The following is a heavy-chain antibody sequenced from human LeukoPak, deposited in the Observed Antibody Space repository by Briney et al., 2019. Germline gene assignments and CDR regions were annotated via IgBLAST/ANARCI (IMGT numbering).Heavy chain of an antibody. Sequence: GGSLRLSCAASGFTVSSNYMSWVRQAPGKGLEWVTVVSADGRTQLYSDSVKGRFTISRDNSLNTLHLQMNSLRTEDTAVYYCARDLKTAAGTSGDAFDIWGQGTMVTVSS. CDR1: GFTVSSNY. D-gene: IGHD6-13*01. J-gene: IGHJ3*02. CDR2: VSADGRTQ. CDR3: ARDLKTAAGTSGDAFDI. V-gene: IGHV3-30*03.